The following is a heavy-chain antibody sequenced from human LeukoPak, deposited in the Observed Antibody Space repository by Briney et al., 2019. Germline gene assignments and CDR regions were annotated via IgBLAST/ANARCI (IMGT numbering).Heavy chain of an antibody. CDR2: IYPSGST. J-gene: IGHJ3*02. D-gene: IGHD5-12*01. V-gene: IGHV4-4*07. CDR3: ARDISSGYDGGDTFDI. Sequence: PSETLSLTCTVSGGSISSYYWSWIRQPAGKGLEWIGRIYPSGSTNYNPSLKSRVTISVDTSKNQFSLKLSSVTAADTAVYYCARDISSGYDGGDTFDIWGQGTMVTVFS. CDR1: GGSISSYY.